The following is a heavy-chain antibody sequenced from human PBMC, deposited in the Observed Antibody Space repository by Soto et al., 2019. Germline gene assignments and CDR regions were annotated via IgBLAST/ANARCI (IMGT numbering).Heavy chain of an antibody. CDR2: IKQDGSEK. J-gene: IGHJ4*02. D-gene: IGHD5-12*01. CDR3: ARDGILRVATPRGKFDY. Sequence: GGSLRLSCAASGFTFSSYWMSWVRQAPGKGLEWVANIKQDGSEKYYVDSVKGRFTISRDNAKNSLYLQMNSLRAEDTAVYYCARDGILRVATPRGKFDYWGQGTLVTVSS. CDR1: GFTFSSYW. V-gene: IGHV3-7*01.